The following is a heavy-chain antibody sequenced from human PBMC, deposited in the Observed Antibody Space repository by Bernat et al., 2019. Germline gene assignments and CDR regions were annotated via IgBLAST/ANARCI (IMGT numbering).Heavy chain of an antibody. Sequence: EVQLVESGGGLVQPGGSLRLSCAASGFTFSRYWMSWVRQAPGKGLEWVANIKQDGSEKYYVDSVKGRFTISRDNAKNSLYLQMNSLRAEDTAVYYCARDNPLDYGDYVGYWGQGTLVTVSS. CDR2: IKQDGSEK. D-gene: IGHD4-17*01. J-gene: IGHJ4*02. V-gene: IGHV3-7*01. CDR1: GFTFSRYW. CDR3: ARDNPLDYGDYVGY.